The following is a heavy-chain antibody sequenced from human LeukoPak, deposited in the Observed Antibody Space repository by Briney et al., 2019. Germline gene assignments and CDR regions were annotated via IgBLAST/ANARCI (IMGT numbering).Heavy chain of an antibody. CDR2: INHSGST. CDR3: ARGIWGSFDY. D-gene: IGHD7-27*01. V-gene: IGHV4-34*01. Sequence: PSETLSLTCAVYGGSFSGYYWSWIRQPPGKGLEWIGEINHSGSTNYNPSLKSRVTISEDTSKNQFSLKLSSVTAADTAVYYCARGIWGSFDYWGQGTLVTVSS. CDR1: GGSFSGYY. J-gene: IGHJ4*02.